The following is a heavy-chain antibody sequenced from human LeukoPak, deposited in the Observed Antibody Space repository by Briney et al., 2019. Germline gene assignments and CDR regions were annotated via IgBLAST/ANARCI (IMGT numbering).Heavy chain of an antibody. CDR3: ARHVLWGATNSGSNGMDV. J-gene: IGHJ6*02. D-gene: IGHD3-16*01. CDR2: IYPGDSNT. V-gene: IGHV5-51*01. Sequence: GESLKISCQGSGYGFSGYWIGWVRQMPGTGLEWMGIIYPGDSNTRYSPSFQGQVTISADKSISTAYLQWSSLRASDTAMYYCARHVLWGATNSGSNGMDVWGQGTTVTVSS. CDR1: GYGFSGYW.